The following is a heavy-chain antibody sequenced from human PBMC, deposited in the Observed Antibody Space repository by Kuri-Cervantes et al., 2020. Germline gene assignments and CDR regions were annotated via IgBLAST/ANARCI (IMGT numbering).Heavy chain of an antibody. CDR2: IYYSGST. D-gene: IGHD3-10*01. J-gene: IGHJ4*02. Sequence: SETLSLTCTVSGGSISSYYWSWIRQPPGKGLEWIGYIYYSGSTNYNPSLKSRVTISVDTSKNQFSLKLSSVTAADTAVYYCARVRYYYGSGSEKFDYWGQGTLVTVSS. CDR3: ARVRYYYGSGSEKFDY. CDR1: GGSISSYY. V-gene: IGHV4-59*01.